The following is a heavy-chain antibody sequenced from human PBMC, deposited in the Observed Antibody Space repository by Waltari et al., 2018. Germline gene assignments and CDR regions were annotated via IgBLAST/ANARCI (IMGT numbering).Heavy chain of an antibody. CDR2: IYHSGST. J-gene: IGHJ4*02. V-gene: IGHV4-38-2*01. CDR3: ARQGEDIVATTFFDY. Sequence: QVQLQESGPGLVKPSETLSLTCAVSGYSIRRGYYWGWIRQPPGKGLEWIGSIYHSGSTYYNPSLKSRVTISVDTAKNQFSLKLSSVTAADTAVYYCARQGEDIVATTFFDYWGQGTLVTVSS. CDR1: GYSIRRGYY. D-gene: IGHD5-12*01.